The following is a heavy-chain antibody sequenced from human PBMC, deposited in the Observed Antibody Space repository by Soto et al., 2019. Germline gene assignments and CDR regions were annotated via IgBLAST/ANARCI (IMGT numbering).Heavy chain of an antibody. V-gene: IGHV4-39*01. CDR1: GGSISSSSYY. J-gene: IGHJ5*02. CDR3: ARLSGSYDPLNP. Sequence: SETLSLTCTVSGGSISSSSYYWGWIRQPPGKGLEWIGSIYYSGSTYYNPSLKSRVTISVDTSKNQFSLKLSSVTAADTAVYYCARLSGSYDPLNPWGQGTLVTVSS. D-gene: IGHD1-26*01. CDR2: IYYSGST.